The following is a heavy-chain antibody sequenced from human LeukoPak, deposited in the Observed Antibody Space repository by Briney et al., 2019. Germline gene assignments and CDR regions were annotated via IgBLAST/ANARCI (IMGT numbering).Heavy chain of an antibody. CDR3: ARESVHYDSSGYFDY. CDR2: IIPILGIA. D-gene: IGHD3-22*01. V-gene: IGHV1-69*04. CDR1: GGTFSSYA. J-gene: IGHJ4*02. Sequence: SVKVSCKASGGTFSSYAISWVRQAPGQGLEWMGRIIPILGIANYAQKFQGRVTITADKSTSTAYMELSSLRSEDTAVYYCARESVHYDSSGYFDYWGQGTLVTVSS.